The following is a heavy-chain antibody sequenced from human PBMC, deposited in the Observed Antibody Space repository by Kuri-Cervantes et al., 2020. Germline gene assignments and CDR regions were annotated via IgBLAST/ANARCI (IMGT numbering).Heavy chain of an antibody. J-gene: IGHJ4*02. CDR1: GYTFTCNG. CDR2: ISAYNGNT. CDR3: ARATPDGSGSPYFY. Sequence: ASVKVSCKASGYTFTCNGISWLRQAPGQGLEWIGWISAYNGNTNYAQKLEGRVTMTTDTSTSTAYMEVRSLRSDDTATYYCARATPDGSGSPYFYWGLGTPVTVSS. D-gene: IGHD3-22*01. V-gene: IGHV1-18*01.